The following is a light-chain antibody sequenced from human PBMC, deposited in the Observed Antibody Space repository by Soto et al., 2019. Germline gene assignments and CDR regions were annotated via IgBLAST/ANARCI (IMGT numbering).Light chain of an antibody. J-gene: IGLJ3*02. Sequence: SYELTQPLSVSVAPGQTARITCGGNNIGSKNVHWYQQKPGQAPVLVIARDRNRPSGSPERFAGSNSGNTATLTISRAQAGDEADYYCQVWDSSTAWVFGGGTKLTVL. CDR3: QVWDSSTAWV. V-gene: IGLV3-9*01. CDR2: RDR. CDR1: NIGSKN.